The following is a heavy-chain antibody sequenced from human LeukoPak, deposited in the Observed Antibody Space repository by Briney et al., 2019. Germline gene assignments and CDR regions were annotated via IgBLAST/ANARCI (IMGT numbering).Heavy chain of an antibody. V-gene: IGHV1-2*02. J-gene: IGHJ5*02. Sequence: GASVKVSCKASGYTFTGYYMHWVRQAPGQGLEWMGWINPNSGGTNYAQKFQGRVTMTRDTSISTAYMELSRLRSDDTAVYYCARGRGRIVATTKNWFDPWGQGTLVTVSS. CDR3: ARGRGRIVATTKNWFDP. CDR2: INPNSGGT. D-gene: IGHD5-12*01. CDR1: GYTFTGYY.